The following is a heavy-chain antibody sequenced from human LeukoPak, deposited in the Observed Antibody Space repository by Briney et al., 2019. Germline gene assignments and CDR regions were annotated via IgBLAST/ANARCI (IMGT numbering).Heavy chain of an antibody. V-gene: IGHV1-2*02. CDR2: INPNSGGT. Sequence: ASVKVSCKASGYTFTGYYMHWVRQAPGQGLEWMGWINPNSGGTNYAQKFQGRVTMTRDTSISTAYMELSRLRSDDTAVYYCARDSQLAYYDSSGYPNWFDPWGQGTLVTVPS. D-gene: IGHD3-22*01. CDR3: ARDSQLAYYDSSGYPNWFDP. J-gene: IGHJ5*02. CDR1: GYTFTGYY.